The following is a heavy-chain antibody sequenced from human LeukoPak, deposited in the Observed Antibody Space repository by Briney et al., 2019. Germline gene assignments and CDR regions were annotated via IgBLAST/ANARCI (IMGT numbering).Heavy chain of an antibody. J-gene: IGHJ4*02. V-gene: IGHV3-33*01. CDR2: IWYDGSNK. CDR3: ARDGAVARYGGVDY. D-gene: IGHD6-19*01. CDR1: GFTLSSYG. Sequence: PGGSLRLSCAASGFTLSSYGMHWVRQAPGKGLEWVAVIWYDGSNKYYADSVKGRFTISRDNSKNTLYLQMNSLRAEDTAVYYCARDGAVARYGGVDYWGQGTLVAVSS.